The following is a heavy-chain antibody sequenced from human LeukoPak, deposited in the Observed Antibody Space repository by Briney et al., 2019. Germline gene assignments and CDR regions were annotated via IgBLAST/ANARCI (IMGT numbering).Heavy chain of an antibody. CDR1: GFTFSSYA. D-gene: IGHD3-22*01. V-gene: IGHV3-23*01. CDR2: ISGSGDST. J-gene: IGHJ3*02. CDR3: ARVYFYDSSGYFRVEAFDI. Sequence: SGRSLRLSCAASGFTFSSYAMSWVRQAPGKGLEWVSGISGSGDSTDYADPVKGRFTNSRDNSKNTLYLQMNSLRAEDTAVYYCARVYFYDSSGYFRVEAFDIWGQGTMVTVSS.